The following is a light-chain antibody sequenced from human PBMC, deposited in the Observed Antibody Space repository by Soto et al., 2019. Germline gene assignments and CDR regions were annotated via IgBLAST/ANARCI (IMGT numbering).Light chain of an antibody. CDR3: AAWDDSRDGYV. Sequence: QSVLTQPPSASGTPGQRVTMSCSGSSSNIGGNTVNWYQQLPGTAPKLLIYSNNQRPSGVPDRFSGSKSGTSASLAISGLQSDDEADFYCAAWDDSRDGYVFGTGTKLPS. CDR1: SSNIGGNT. J-gene: IGLJ1*01. CDR2: SNN. V-gene: IGLV1-44*01.